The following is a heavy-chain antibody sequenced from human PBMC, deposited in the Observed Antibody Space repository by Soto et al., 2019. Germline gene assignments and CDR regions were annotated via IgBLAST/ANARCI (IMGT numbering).Heavy chain of an antibody. CDR1: GFSLSSYA. CDR2: ISGSGGST. Sequence: PGGSLRLSCAASGFSLSSYAMSWVRQAPGKGLEWVSAISGSGGSTYYADSVKGRFTISRDNSKNTLYLQMNSLRAEDTAVYYCAKANKYYYDSSGYSWGQGTLVTAPQ. V-gene: IGHV3-23*01. J-gene: IGHJ5*02. CDR3: AKANKYYYDSSGYS. D-gene: IGHD3-22*01.